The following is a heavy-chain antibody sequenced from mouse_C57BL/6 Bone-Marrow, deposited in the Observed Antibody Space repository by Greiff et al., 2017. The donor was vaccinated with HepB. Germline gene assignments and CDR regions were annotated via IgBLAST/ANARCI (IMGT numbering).Heavy chain of an antibody. V-gene: IGHV14-4*01. Sequence: DVKLVESGAELVRPGASVKLSCTASGFNIKDDYMHWVKQRPEQGLEWIGWIDPENGDTEYASKFQGKATITADTSSNTAYLQLSSLTSEDTAVYYCTDLPGFAYWGQGTLVTVSA. CDR3: TDLPGFAY. CDR1: GFNIKDDY. J-gene: IGHJ3*01. CDR2: IDPENGDT.